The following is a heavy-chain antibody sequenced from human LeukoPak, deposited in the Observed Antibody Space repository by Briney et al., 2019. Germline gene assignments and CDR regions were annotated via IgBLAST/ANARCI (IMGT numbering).Heavy chain of an antibody. D-gene: IGHD3-10*01. CDR3: ASELRTVRWFDPPTPDPPAFDI. CDR2: ISSSSSTI. Sequence: VQPGRSLRLSCAASGFTFSSYSMNWVRQAPGKGLEWVSYISSSSSTIYYADSVKGRFTISRDNAKNSLYLQMNSLRDEDTAVYYCASELRTVRWFDPPTPDPPAFDIWGQGTMVTVSS. J-gene: IGHJ3*02. CDR1: GFTFSSYS. V-gene: IGHV3-48*02.